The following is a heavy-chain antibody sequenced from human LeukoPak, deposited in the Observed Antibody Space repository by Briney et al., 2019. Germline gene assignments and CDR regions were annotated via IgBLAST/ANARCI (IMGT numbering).Heavy chain of an antibody. D-gene: IGHD2-2*01. CDR3: AREALGYCSSTSCSFHCYYYMDV. Sequence: SETLSLTCAVYGGSFSGYYWSWIRQPPGKGLEWIGEINHSGSTNYNPSLKSRVTISVDASKNQFSLKLSSVTAADTAVYYCAREALGYCSSTSCSFHCYYYMDVWGKGTTVTVSS. CDR1: GGSFSGYY. J-gene: IGHJ6*03. V-gene: IGHV4-34*01. CDR2: INHSGST.